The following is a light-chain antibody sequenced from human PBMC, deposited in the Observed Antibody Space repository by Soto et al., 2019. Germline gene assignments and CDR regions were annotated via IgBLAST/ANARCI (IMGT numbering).Light chain of an antibody. Sequence: DIQMTQSPSSLSASVGDSVTITCRASQGISNSLAWYQQKPGKVPKLLIYAASTLQSGVPSRFSGSKSGTDFTLTICCLQPEDVATYYCQNCDSAPRTSGQETKVEIK. CDR3: QNCDSAPRT. CDR1: QGISNS. CDR2: AAS. V-gene: IGKV1-27*01. J-gene: IGKJ1*01.